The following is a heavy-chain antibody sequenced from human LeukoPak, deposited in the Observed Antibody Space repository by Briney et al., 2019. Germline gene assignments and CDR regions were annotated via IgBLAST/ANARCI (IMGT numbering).Heavy chain of an antibody. CDR2: ISYDGSDE. V-gene: IGHV3-30*04. Sequence: PGKSLRLSCGASGFTFSSYAMHWVRQAPGKGLEWVSIISYDGSDEKSADSVKGRFTISRDNAKNMVFLQMNSLRPEDTAVYYCARDQGATLVRGVTPYLDYWGQGTLVSVSS. CDR1: GFTFSSYA. D-gene: IGHD3-10*01. J-gene: IGHJ4*02. CDR3: ARDQGATLVRGVTPYLDY.